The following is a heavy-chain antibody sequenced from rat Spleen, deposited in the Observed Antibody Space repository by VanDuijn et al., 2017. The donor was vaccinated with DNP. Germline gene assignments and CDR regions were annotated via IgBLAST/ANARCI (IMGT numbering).Heavy chain of an antibody. CDR2: ISYDGSST. Sequence: EVQLVESGGDLVQPGRSLKLSCAASGFTFSDYNLAWVRQAPKKGLEWVATISYDGSSTHYRDSVKGRFTISRDNAKSTLSLQMDSLRSEDTATYYCARPDYWGQGVMVTVSS. V-gene: IGHV5-7*01. CDR3: ARPDY. CDR1: GFTFSDYN. J-gene: IGHJ2*01.